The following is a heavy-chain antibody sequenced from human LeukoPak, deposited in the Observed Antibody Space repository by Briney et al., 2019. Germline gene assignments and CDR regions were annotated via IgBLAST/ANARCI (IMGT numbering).Heavy chain of an antibody. Sequence: GASVKVSCKASGYTFTTQGIAWVRQAPGQGLEWMGWINPYDGYTNYAQRLQARVTMTTDTSTNTAYMELRSLRSDDTAVYYCARSGDSKWLDPWGQGTLVTVSS. V-gene: IGHV1-18*01. J-gene: IGHJ5*02. CDR1: GYTFTTQG. D-gene: IGHD3-22*01. CDR3: ARSGDSKWLDP. CDR2: INPYDGYT.